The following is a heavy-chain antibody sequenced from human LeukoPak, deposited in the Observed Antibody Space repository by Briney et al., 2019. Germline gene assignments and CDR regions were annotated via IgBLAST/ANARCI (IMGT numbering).Heavy chain of an antibody. CDR2: ISYDGSNK. J-gene: IGHJ4*01. Sequence: GGSLRLSCAASGFTFSSYAMHWVRQAPGKGLEWVAVISYDGSNKYYADSVKGRFTISRDNAKNSLYLQMNSLRAEDTAVYYCAREFWSGFTYPIDYWGQGTLVTVSS. D-gene: IGHD3-3*01. V-gene: IGHV3-30*04. CDR1: GFTFSSYA. CDR3: AREFWSGFTYPIDY.